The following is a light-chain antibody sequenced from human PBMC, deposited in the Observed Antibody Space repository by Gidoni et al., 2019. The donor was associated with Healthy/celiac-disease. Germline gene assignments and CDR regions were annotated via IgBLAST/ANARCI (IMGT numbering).Light chain of an antibody. CDR1: SSNIGSNY. V-gene: IGLV1-47*01. CDR2: RNN. CDR3: AAWDDSLSGPVV. Sequence: QSVLTQPPSASGTPGQRVTISCSGSSSNIGSNYVYWYQHLPGTAPKLIIYRNNTRPSGVPDRFSGSKSGTSASLAISGLRSEDEADYYCAAWDDSLSGPVVFGGGTKLTVL. J-gene: IGLJ2*01.